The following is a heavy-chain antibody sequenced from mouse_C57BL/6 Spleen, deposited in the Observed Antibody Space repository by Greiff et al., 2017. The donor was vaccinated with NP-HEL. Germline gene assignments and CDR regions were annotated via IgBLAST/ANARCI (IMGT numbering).Heavy chain of an antibody. D-gene: IGHD1-1*01. V-gene: IGHV1-15*01. CDR2: IDPETGGT. Sequence: QVQLQQSGAELVRPGASVTLSCKASGYTFTDYEMHWVKQTPVHGLEWIGAIDPETGGTAYNQKFKGKAILTADKSSSTAYMELRSLTSEDSAVYYCTRSGYYGSSYDYYAMDYWGQGTSVTVSS. CDR3: TRSGYYGSSYDYYAMDY. CDR1: GYTFTDYE. J-gene: IGHJ4*01.